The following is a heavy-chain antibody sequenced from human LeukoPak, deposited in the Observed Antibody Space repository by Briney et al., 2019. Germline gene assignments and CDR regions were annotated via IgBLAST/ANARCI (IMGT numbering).Heavy chain of an antibody. V-gene: IGHV3-23*01. CDR3: AKESWLVQYFDY. D-gene: IGHD6-19*01. Sequence: GASLRLSCAASGFTFSSYDMSWVRQAPGKGLEWVSAISGSGGSTYYADSVKGRFTIPRENSKNTLYLQMNSLRAEDTAVYYCAKESWLVQYFDYWGQGTLVTVSS. CDR2: ISGSGGST. CDR1: GFTFSSYD. J-gene: IGHJ4*02.